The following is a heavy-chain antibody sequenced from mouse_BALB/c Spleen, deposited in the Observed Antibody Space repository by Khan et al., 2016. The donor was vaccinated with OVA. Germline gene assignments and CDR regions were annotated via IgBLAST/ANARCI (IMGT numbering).Heavy chain of an antibody. V-gene: IGHV2-6-7*01. CDR2: IWGDGST. CDR3: ARELRLGGFAY. Sequence: QVQLKQSGPGLVAPSQNLSITCTVSGFSLTDYGVNWVRQPPGKGLEWLGMIWGDGSTDYNSALKSRLSISKDNSKSQVFLKMNSLQTDDTARLYCARELRLGGFAYWGQGTLVTVSA. J-gene: IGHJ3*01. CDR1: GFSLTDYG. D-gene: IGHD1-2*01.